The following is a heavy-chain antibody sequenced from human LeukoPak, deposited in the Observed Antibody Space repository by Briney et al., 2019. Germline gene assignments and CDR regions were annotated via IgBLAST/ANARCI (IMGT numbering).Heavy chain of an antibody. Sequence: PGGSLRLSCAASGFTFKNYAMTWVRQAPGKWLEWVSRTSGSGDIRLYADSVKGRFTISRTNSENRLYLQMNSLRADDSGVYYCANYRSGGGGYYSGLEHWGQGTQVTVSS. V-gene: IGHV3-23*01. J-gene: IGHJ1*01. D-gene: IGHD2-15*01. CDR3: ANYRSGGGGYYSGLEH. CDR1: GFTFKNYA. CDR2: TSGSGDIR.